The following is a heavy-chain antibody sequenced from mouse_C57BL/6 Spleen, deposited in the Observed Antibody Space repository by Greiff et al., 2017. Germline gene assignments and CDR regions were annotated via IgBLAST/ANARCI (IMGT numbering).Heavy chain of an antibody. V-gene: IGHV3-6*01. D-gene: IGHD1-1*01. CDR3: ARRGGFGYGFDY. CDR2: ISYDGSN. Sequence: EVQVVESGPGLVKPSQSLSLTCSVTGYSITSGYYWNWIRQFPGNKLEWMGYISYDGSNNYNPSLKNRISITRDTSKNQFFLKLNSVTTEDTATYYCARRGGFGYGFDYWGQGTTLTVSS. CDR1: GYSITSGYY. J-gene: IGHJ2*01.